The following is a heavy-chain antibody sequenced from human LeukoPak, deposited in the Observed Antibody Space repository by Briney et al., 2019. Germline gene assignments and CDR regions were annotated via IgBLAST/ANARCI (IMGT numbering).Heavy chain of an antibody. J-gene: IGHJ4*02. CDR2: INPNSGGT. Sequence: ASVKVSCKASGYTFTAQHMHWVLQAPGQRLEGMGWINPNSGGTNYAQKFQGWVTMTRDTSISPAYMELSRLRPDDTAVYYCARAGGASDSSGWYVFDYWGQGTLVTVSS. D-gene: IGHD6-19*01. CDR1: GYTFTAQH. V-gene: IGHV1-2*04. CDR3: ARAGGASDSSGWYVFDY.